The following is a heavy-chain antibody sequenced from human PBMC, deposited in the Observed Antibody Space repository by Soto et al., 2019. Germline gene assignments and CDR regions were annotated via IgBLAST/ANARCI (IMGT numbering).Heavy chain of an antibody. CDR3: VGGEYYFDY. CDR2: ISYDGSNT. Sequence: QVQLVESGGGVVQPGRSLRLSCAASGFPFTTYGMHWVREGPGKGLEWVAVISYDGSNTYYADSVKGRFTISRDNSKNTLCLQMKSLSPEDPALYYCVGGEYYFDYRGQGTLVIVSS. D-gene: IGHD3-16*01. V-gene: IGHV3-30*03. J-gene: IGHJ4*02. CDR1: GFPFTTYG.